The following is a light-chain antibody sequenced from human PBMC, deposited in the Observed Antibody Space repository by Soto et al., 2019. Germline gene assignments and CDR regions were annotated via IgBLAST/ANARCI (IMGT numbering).Light chain of an antibody. V-gene: IGLV2-8*01. Sequence: QSALTQPPSASGSPGQSVTISCTGTSSDVGNYNYVSWYQQHPGKVPKLMIYEVNKRPSGVTDRFYGSKSGNTASLTVSGLQAEDEADYYCSSYAGSNKVFGGGTKVTVL. CDR1: SSDVGNYNY. CDR3: SSYAGSNKV. J-gene: IGLJ3*02. CDR2: EVN.